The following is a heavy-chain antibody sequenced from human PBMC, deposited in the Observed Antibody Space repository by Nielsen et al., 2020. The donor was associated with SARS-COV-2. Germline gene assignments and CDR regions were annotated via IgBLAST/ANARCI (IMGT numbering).Heavy chain of an antibody. D-gene: IGHD5-18*01. Sequence: GESLKISCKGSGYSFTSYWISWVRQMPGKGLEWMGRIDPSDSYTNYSPSFQGHVTISADKSISTAYLQWSSLKASDTAMYYCASRTLDTAMVNDYYFDYWGQGTLVTVSS. V-gene: IGHV5-10-1*01. CDR2: IDPSDSYT. CDR3: ASRTLDTAMVNDYYFDY. CDR1: GYSFTSYW. J-gene: IGHJ4*02.